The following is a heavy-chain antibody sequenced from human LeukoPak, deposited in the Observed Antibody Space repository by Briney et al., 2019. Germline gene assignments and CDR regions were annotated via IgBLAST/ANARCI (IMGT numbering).Heavy chain of an antibody. D-gene: IGHD6-19*01. CDR2: TNPNSGGT. CDR3: ARGAAGYSGGFGGGMDV. Sequence: GASVKVSCKASGYTFTGYYMHWVRQAPGQGLEWMGWTNPNSGGTNYAQKFQGWVTMTRDTSISTAYMELSRLTFDDTAIYYCARGAAGYSGGFGGGMDVWGKGTTVTVSS. J-gene: IGHJ6*04. CDR1: GYTFTGYY. V-gene: IGHV1-2*04.